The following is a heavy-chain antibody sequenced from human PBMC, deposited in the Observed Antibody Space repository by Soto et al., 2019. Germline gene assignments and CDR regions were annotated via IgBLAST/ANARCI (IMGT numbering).Heavy chain of an antibody. D-gene: IGHD6-13*01. CDR2: INPNGGST. Sequence: QVQLVQSGAEVKNPGASVKVSCKASGYTFTNYYIHWVRQAPGQGLEWMAIINPNGGSTNYAQEFQGRVTLARDTFTNTVYMELSSLRSEETAIYYCARGLAAGDYWGQGTLVTVSS. J-gene: IGHJ4*02. V-gene: IGHV1-46*01. CDR3: ARGLAAGDY. CDR1: GYTFTNYY.